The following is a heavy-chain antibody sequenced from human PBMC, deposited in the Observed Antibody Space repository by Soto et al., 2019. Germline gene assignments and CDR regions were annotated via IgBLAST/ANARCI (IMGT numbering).Heavy chain of an antibody. V-gene: IGHV4-34*01. CDR3: ARGRGAAVAGILYYYYGMDV. Sequence: KPSETLSLTCAVYGGSFSGYYWSWIRQPPGKGLEWIGEINHSGSTNYNPSLKSRVTISVDTSKNQFSLKLSSVTAADTAVYYCARGRGAAVAGILYYYYGMDVWGQGTTVTVSS. CDR1: GGSFSGYY. D-gene: IGHD6-19*01. J-gene: IGHJ6*02. CDR2: INHSGST.